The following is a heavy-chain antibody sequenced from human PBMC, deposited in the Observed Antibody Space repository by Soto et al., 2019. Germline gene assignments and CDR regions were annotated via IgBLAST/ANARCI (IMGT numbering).Heavy chain of an antibody. Sequence: QLHLQESGPRLVKPSQTLSLTCTVSGVSITDDNYYWSWIRQSPGKGLEWIGHLYHGETTYTNPSLTSRPTISVDTSKTQFSLNLNSVTAVDAAVYYCAGGLSGDKVDQWGQGTLVTVSS. CDR2: LYHGETT. CDR3: AGGLSGDKVDQ. D-gene: IGHD2-21*01. J-gene: IGHJ4*02. V-gene: IGHV4-30-4*01. CDR1: GVSITDDNYY.